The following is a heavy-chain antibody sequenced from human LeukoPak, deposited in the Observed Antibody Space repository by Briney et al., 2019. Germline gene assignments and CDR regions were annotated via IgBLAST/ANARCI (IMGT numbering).Heavy chain of an antibody. V-gene: IGHV4-34*01. D-gene: IGHD3-22*01. Sequence: SETLSLTCAVYGGSFSGYYWSWIRQPPGKGLEWIGEINHSGSTNYNPSLKSRVTISVDTSKNQFSLKLSSVTAADTAVYYCARGAPYYYDSSGYSTRDYYYMDVWGKGTTVTVSS. CDR3: ARGAPYYYDSSGYSTRDYYYMDV. J-gene: IGHJ6*03. CDR2: INHSGST. CDR1: GGSFSGYY.